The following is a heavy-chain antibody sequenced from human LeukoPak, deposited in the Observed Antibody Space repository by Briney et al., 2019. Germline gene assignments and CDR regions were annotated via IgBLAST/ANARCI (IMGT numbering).Heavy chain of an antibody. CDR3: ASVYCSSTSCYGYFDY. CDR2: INHSGST. J-gene: IGHJ4*02. V-gene: IGHV4-39*07. Sequence: PSETLSLTCTVSGGSISSSSYYWGWVRQPPGKGLEWIGEINHSGSTNYNPSLKSRVTISVDTSKNQFSLKLSSVTAADTAVYYCASVYCSSTSCYGYFDYWGQGTLVTVSS. D-gene: IGHD2-2*01. CDR1: GGSISSSSYY.